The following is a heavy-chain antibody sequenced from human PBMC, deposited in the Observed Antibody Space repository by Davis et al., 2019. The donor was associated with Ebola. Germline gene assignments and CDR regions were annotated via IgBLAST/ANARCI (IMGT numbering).Heavy chain of an antibody. CDR2: ISSSSSYI. J-gene: IGHJ3*02. Sequence: GESLKISCAASGFTFSSYSMNWVRQAPGKGLEWVSSISSSSSYIYYADSAKGRFTISRDNSKNTLDLQMNSLRPEDTAMYYCVKTRSNWWNDALEIWGRGTMVIVSS. CDR3: VKTRSNWWNDALEI. V-gene: IGHV3-21*01. CDR1: GFTFSSYS. D-gene: IGHD2-8*02.